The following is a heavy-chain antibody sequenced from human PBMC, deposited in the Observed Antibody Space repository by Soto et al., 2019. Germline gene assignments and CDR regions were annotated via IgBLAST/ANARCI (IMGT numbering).Heavy chain of an antibody. Sequence: SETLSLTCTVSGGSISSYYWSWIRQPPGKGLEWIGYIYYSGSTNYNPSLKSRVTISVDTSKNQFSLKLSSVTAADTAVYNCARDMRTAFDIWGQGTMVTVSS. CDR2: IYYSGST. D-gene: IGHD2-2*01. J-gene: IGHJ3*02. CDR1: GGSISSYY. V-gene: IGHV4-59*01. CDR3: ARDMRTAFDI.